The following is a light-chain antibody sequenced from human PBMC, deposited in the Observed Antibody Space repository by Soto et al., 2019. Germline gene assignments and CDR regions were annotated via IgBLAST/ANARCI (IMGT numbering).Light chain of an antibody. CDR3: QQYKSRRT. Sequence: DIQMTQSPPSLSASVGDTITITCRASQSISSYLNWYQQKPGNAPKFLIYDASTLQSGVPSRFSGSGSGTEFTLTITSLHPDDLATYYCQQYKSRRTFGQGTKVDIK. CDR1: QSISSY. J-gene: IGKJ1*01. CDR2: DAS. V-gene: IGKV1-5*01.